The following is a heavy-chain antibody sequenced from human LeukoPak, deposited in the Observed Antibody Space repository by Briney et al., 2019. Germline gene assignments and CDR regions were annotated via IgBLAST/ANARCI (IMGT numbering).Heavy chain of an antibody. Sequence: PSETLSLTCTVSGGSINTYYWSWIRQPPGQGLEWIGYISYTGSTNYNPSLKSRVTISVDTSKNQFSLKLSSVTAADTAVYYCARAPSTLWYYMDVWGKGTTVTVSS. CDR1: GGSINTYY. V-gene: IGHV4-59*01. CDR3: ARAPSTLWYYMDV. CDR2: ISYTGST. D-gene: IGHD2-21*01. J-gene: IGHJ6*03.